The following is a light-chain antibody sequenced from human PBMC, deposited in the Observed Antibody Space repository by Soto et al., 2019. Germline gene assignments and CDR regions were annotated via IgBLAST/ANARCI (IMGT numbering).Light chain of an antibody. V-gene: IGLV2-8*01. CDR1: RSDVGDYNY. Sequence: QSALTQPPSASGSPGQSVTISFTGTRSDVGDYNYVSWYQQHPGQAPKLLIYEVTKRPSGFPDRFSGDKSANTASLTVSGLQAEDEADYYCSSYACSDNFEVFGGGTKLTVL. J-gene: IGLJ2*01. CDR3: SSYACSDNFEV. CDR2: EVT.